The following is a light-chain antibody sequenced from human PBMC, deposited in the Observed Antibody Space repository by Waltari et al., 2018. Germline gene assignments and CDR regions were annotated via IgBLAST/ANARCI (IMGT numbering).Light chain of an antibody. CDR3: NSCTSSSGHVI. V-gene: IGLV2-14*03. J-gene: IGLJ2*01. Sequence: QSALTQPASVSGSPGQSITIPCTGISPDVGYYNYVSLYQPRPGEPPKLIIYDVNNRPSGISGRFSGSKSGNTASLTISGLQPEDEADYYCNSCTSSSGHVIFGGGTKLTVL. CDR1: SPDVGYYNY. CDR2: DVN.